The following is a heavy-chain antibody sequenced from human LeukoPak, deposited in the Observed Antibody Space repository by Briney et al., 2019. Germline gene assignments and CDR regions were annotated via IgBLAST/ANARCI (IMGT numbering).Heavy chain of an antibody. D-gene: IGHD3-22*01. CDR1: GFTFSSYG. CDR3: AKDRNYYDSSGSDY. CDR2: IRCDGSNK. J-gene: IGHJ4*02. Sequence: GGSLRLSCAASGFTFSSYGMHWVRQAPGKGLEWVAFIRCDGSNKYYADSVKGRFTISRDNSKNTLYLQMNSLRAEDTAVYYCAKDRNYYDSSGSDYWGQGTLVTVSS. V-gene: IGHV3-30*02.